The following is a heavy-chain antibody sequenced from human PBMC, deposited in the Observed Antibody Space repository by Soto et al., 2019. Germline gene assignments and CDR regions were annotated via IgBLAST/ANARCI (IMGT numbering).Heavy chain of an antibody. CDR1: GFTFSSYG. D-gene: IGHD1-26*01. J-gene: IGHJ3*02. V-gene: IGHV3-33*01. CDR2: IWYDGSNK. Sequence: QVQLVESGGGVVQPGRSLRLSCAASGFTFSSYGMHWVRQAPGKGLEWVAVIWYDGSNKYYADSVKGRFTISRDNSKNTLYLQMNSLRAEDTAVYYCARTRNSGSYHDAFDIWGQGTMVTVSS. CDR3: ARTRNSGSYHDAFDI.